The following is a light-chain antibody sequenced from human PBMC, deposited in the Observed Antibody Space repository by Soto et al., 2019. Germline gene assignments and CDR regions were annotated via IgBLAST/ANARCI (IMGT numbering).Light chain of an antibody. CDR2: GAS. V-gene: IGKV3-20*01. CDR3: HRYGNSRT. J-gene: IGKJ1*01. Sequence: EIVLTQSPGTLSLSPGDRATLSCWASQSVSSNYLAWYQQKPGQAPRLLIYGASSRATGIPDRFSGSGSGTDFTLTISRLEPEDFAVYYRHRYGNSRTFGQGTKVDIK. CDR1: QSVSSNY.